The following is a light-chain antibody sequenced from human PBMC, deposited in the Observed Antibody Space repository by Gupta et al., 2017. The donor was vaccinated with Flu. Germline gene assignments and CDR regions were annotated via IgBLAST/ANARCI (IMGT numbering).Light chain of an antibody. V-gene: IGKV3D-20*02. CDR3: QESGEKPPVS. CDR2: DVS. CDR1: RSLFGRS. Sequence: LTQSPDSLSLSTGERAALTCRARRSLFGRSLAWYRQRPGQAPALLIYDVSRRAAGIPDRSIGSGSGKTFTITIDRLEPAEYAVDFCQESGEKPPVSFGQGTPLESK. J-gene: IGKJ5*01.